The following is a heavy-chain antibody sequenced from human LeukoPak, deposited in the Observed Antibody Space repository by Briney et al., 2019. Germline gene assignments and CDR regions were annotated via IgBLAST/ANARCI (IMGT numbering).Heavy chain of an antibody. Sequence: GGSLRLSCAASGFTFSDSYMTWIRQAPGKGLELLSYISGSSSDVNYIDSVRGRFTISRDNAKNSLYLQMNSLRAEDTAVYYCARDLLLWFGEFTDYWGQGTLVTVSS. D-gene: IGHD3-10*01. J-gene: IGHJ4*02. V-gene: IGHV3-11*01. CDR2: ISGSSSDV. CDR3: ARDLLLWFGEFTDY. CDR1: GFTFSDSY.